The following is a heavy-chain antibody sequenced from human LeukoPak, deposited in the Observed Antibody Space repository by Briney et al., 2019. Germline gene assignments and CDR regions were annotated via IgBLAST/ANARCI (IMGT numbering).Heavy chain of an antibody. D-gene: IGHD6-19*01. Sequence: SETLSLTCTVSGGSISSYYWSWIRQPAGKGLEWVGLIYTSGSTNYNPSLKSRVTMSVDTSKNQFSLRLSSVTSADTAVYYCARGFVAVAGINWFDPWGQGTLVTVSS. CDR2: IYTSGST. CDR3: ARGFVAVAGINWFDP. J-gene: IGHJ5*02. CDR1: GGSISSYY. V-gene: IGHV4-4*07.